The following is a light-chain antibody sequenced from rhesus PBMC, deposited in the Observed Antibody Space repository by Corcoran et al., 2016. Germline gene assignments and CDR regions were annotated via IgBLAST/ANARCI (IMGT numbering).Light chain of an antibody. CDR1: QNINKY. J-gene: IGKJ4*01. Sequence: QVILTQSPATLSLSPGERATLSCRASQNINKYLAWYQQKPGQAPKPLIYGPSTRATGIPDRFSGSGSGTEFTLTISSLEPEYFVVYYCQNYTGFPLTFGGGTKVEL. CDR3: QNYTGFPLT. CDR2: GPS. V-gene: IGKV3-53*02.